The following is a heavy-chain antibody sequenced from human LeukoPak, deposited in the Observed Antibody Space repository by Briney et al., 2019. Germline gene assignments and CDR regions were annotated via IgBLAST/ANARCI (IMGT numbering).Heavy chain of an antibody. Sequence: GGSLRLSCAASEFTFSDYYMSWIRQAPGKGLEWVSYISSSGSTIYYADSVKGRFTISRDNAKNSLYLQMNSLRAEDTAVYYCARDLAVTARPPYYYYGMDVWGQGTTVTVSS. V-gene: IGHV3-11*01. CDR2: ISSSGSTI. J-gene: IGHJ6*02. CDR3: ARDLAVTARPPYYYYGMDV. CDR1: EFTFSDYY. D-gene: IGHD2-21*02.